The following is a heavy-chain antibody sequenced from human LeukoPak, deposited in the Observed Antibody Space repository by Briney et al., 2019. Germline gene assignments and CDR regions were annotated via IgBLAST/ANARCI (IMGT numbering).Heavy chain of an antibody. CDR1: GFTFSNYE. J-gene: IGHJ4*02. CDR3: ARNRASSGWYY. V-gene: IGHV3-48*03. Sequence: PGRSLRLSCVASGFTFSNYETNWVRQAPGKGLEWVSYISDSGTTIYYADSVKGRFTISRDNAKNSLYLQMNSLGAEDTAIYYCARNRASSGWYYWGQGTLVTVSS. CDR2: ISDSGTTI. D-gene: IGHD6-19*01.